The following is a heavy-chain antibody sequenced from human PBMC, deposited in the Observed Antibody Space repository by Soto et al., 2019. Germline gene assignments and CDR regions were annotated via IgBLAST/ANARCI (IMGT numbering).Heavy chain of an antibody. D-gene: IGHD2-15*01. CDR3: ARAVASTPWFFDL. CDR2: ISSSASTT. V-gene: IGHV3-11*01. Sequence: QVQLVESGGGLVQPGGSLRLSCAASGFTFSDYYMSWIRQAPGKGLEWVSYISSSASTTYYAESVRGRFTISRYNAKNSLYRQMNSLRAEDPAMFYCARAVASTPWFFDLWGRGTLVTVSS. J-gene: IGHJ2*01. CDR1: GFTFSDYY.